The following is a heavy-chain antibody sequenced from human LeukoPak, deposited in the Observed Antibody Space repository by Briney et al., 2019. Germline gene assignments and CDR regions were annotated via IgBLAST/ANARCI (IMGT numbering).Heavy chain of an antibody. V-gene: IGHV3-48*04. D-gene: IGHD4-17*01. CDR3: ARSIMYGDHGEDI. CDR1: GFNLNSYS. J-gene: IGHJ6*02. CDR2: INSVGGTT. Sequence: PGGSLRLSCEASGFNLNSYSFNWVRQAPGKGLEWISYINSVGGTTFYADSVKGRFTISRDNAKNTVYLQMDSLRAEDAAIYYCARSIMYGDHGEDIWGQGTTVTVSS.